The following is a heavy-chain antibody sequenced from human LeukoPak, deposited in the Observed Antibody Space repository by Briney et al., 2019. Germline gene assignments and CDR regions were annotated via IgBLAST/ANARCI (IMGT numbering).Heavy chain of an antibody. CDR2: IYYSGST. J-gene: IGHJ4*02. Sequence: SETLSLTCTVSGGSISSGGYYWSWIRQHPGKVLEWIGYIYYSGSTYYNPSPKSRVTISVDTSKNQFSLKLSSVTAADTAVYYCARYSGGNFDYWGQGTLVTVSS. V-gene: IGHV4-31*03. CDR1: GGSISSGGYY. D-gene: IGHD3-10*01. CDR3: ARYSGGNFDY.